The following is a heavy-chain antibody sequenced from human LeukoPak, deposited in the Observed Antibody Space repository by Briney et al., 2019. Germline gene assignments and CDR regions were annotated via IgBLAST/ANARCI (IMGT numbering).Heavy chain of an antibody. V-gene: IGHV3-48*01. CDR1: GFTFSSYS. D-gene: IGHD2-2*01. Sequence: GGSLRLSCAASGFTFSSYSMNWVRQAPGKGLEWVSYISSSSSTIYYADSVKGRFTISRDNSKNTLYLQMNSLRAEDTAVYYCAKGGSIVVVPAAMSYYYYYMDVWGKGTTVTISS. J-gene: IGHJ6*03. CDR2: ISSSSSTI. CDR3: AKGGSIVVVPAAMSYYYYYMDV.